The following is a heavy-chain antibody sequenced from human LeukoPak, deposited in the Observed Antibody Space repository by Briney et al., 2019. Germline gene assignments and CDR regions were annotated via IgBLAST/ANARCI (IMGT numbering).Heavy chain of an antibody. J-gene: IGHJ4*02. CDR3: AREAGGYYYDSSGPFDY. V-gene: IGHV3-21*01. Sequence: GGSLRLSCAASGFTFSSYSMNWVRQAPGKGLEWVSSISSSSSYIYYADSVKGRFTISRDNAKSSLYLQMNSLRAEDTAVYYCAREAGGYYYDSSGPFDYWGQGTLVTVSS. D-gene: IGHD3-22*01. CDR1: GFTFSSYS. CDR2: ISSSSSYI.